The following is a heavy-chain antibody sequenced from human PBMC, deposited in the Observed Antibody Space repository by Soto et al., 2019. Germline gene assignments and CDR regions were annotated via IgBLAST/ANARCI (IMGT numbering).Heavy chain of an antibody. J-gene: IGHJ4*02. CDR1: ECTFSNYA. Sequence: GGSLRLSWAASECTFSNYAMSWIRQAQGKGLEWVSSISDNGGTTYYADSVKGRFTISVDKSKNQFSLKLSSVTAADTAVYYCARVGSYSSGWPGENWGQGTLVTVSS. CDR2: ISDNGGTT. D-gene: IGHD6-19*01. V-gene: IGHV3-23*01. CDR3: ARVGSYSSGWPGEN.